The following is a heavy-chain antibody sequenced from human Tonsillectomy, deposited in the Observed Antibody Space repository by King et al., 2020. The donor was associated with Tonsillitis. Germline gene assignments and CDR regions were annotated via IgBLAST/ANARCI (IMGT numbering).Heavy chain of an antibody. V-gene: IGHV4-30-4*01. CDR3: ARDLSMVYYHYGMDV. CDR1: GGSISSGDYY. D-gene: IGHD3-10*01. J-gene: IGHJ6*02. Sequence: QLQESGPGLVKPSQTLSLTCTVSGGSISSGDYYWSWIRQPPGKGLEWIGYIYYSGSTYYNPSLKSRVTISVDTSKNQFSLKLSSVTAADTAVYYCARDLSMVYYHYGMDVWGQGTTVTVSS. CDR2: IYYSGST.